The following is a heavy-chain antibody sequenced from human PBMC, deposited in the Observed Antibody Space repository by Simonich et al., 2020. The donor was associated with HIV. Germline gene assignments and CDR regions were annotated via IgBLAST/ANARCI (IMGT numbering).Heavy chain of an antibody. D-gene: IGHD1-20*01. CDR1: GYTFTDYY. J-gene: IGHJ1*01. V-gene: IGHV1-69-2*01. CDR2: GEPESGET. Sequence: EVQLVQSGAEVKKPGAAVKISCHFSGYTFTDYYIHGVQQAPGKGLEWRGLGEPESGETVYTERFQGRVTITADTSTDTAYMELNSLTSEDTAVYYCALDQINSPALHWGQGSLVTVSS. CDR3: ALDQINSPALH.